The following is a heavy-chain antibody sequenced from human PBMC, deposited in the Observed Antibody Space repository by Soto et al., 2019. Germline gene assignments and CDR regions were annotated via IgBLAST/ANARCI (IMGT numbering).Heavy chain of an antibody. D-gene: IGHD3-22*01. J-gene: IGHJ4*02. CDR2: IKQDGSEK. CDR3: ARGYDSSGYRLGD. V-gene: IGHV3-7*01. CDR1: GFTFSSYW. Sequence: DVQLVESGGGLVQPGGSLRLSCAASGFTFSSYWMSWVRQAPGKGLEWVANIKQDGSEKYYVDSVKGRVTISRDNAKNSLYVQMNSLRADDSAVYYCARGYDSSGYRLGDWGQGTLVTVSS.